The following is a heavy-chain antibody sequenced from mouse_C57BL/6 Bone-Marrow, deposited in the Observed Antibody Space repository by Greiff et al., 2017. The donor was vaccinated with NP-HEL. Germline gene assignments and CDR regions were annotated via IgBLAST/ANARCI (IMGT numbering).Heavy chain of an antibody. V-gene: IGHV1-52*01. J-gene: IGHJ3*01. Sequence: VKLMESGAELVRPGSSVKLSCKASGYTFTSYWMHWVKQRPIQGLEWIGNIDPSDSETHYNQKFKDKATLTVDKSSSTAYMQLSSLTSEDSAVYYCARTAGGGGPFAYWGQGTLVTVSA. CDR2: IDPSDSET. CDR3: ARTAGGGGPFAY. D-gene: IGHD1-2*01. CDR1: GYTFTSYW.